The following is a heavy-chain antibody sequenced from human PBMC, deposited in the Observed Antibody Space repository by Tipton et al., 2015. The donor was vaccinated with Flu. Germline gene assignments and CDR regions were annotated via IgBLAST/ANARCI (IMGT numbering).Heavy chain of an antibody. Sequence: TLSLTCAVSSYSISSGYYWGWIRQPPGKGLEWIGSIYHSGSTYYNPSLKSRVTISVDTSKNQFSLKLSSVTAADTAVYYCAGQRLILDDSSGYYDYWGQGTLVTVSS. CDR2: IYHSGST. J-gene: IGHJ4*02. D-gene: IGHD3-22*01. CDR3: AGQRLILDDSSGYYDY. V-gene: IGHV4-38-2*01. CDR1: SYSISSGYY.